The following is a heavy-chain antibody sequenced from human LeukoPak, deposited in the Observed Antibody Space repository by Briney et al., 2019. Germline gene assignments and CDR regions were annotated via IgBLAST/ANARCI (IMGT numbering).Heavy chain of an antibody. CDR3: ARDNTFGVVLYYYYYGMDV. Sequence: SVKVSCKASGYTFTSYAISWVRQAPGQGLEWMGRIIPILGIANYAQKFQGRVTITADKSTSTAYMELSSLRSEDTAVYYCARDNTFGVVLYYYYYGMDVWGQGTTVTVSS. J-gene: IGHJ6*02. CDR2: IIPILGIA. CDR1: GYTFTSYA. D-gene: IGHD3-3*01. V-gene: IGHV1-69*04.